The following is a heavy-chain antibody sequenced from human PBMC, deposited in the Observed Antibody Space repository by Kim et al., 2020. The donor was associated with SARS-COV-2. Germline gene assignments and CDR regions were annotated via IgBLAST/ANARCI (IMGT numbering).Heavy chain of an antibody. CDR3: ARDQYGSGSYVRYYYYGMDV. CDR2: INTNTGNP. J-gene: IGHJ6*02. V-gene: IGHV7-4-1*02. CDR1: GYTFTSYA. Sequence: ASVKVSCKASGYTFTSYAMNWVRQAPGQGLEWMGWINTNTGNPTYAQGFTGRFVFSLDTSVSTAYLQISSLKAEDTAVYYCARDQYGSGSYVRYYYYGMDVWGQGTTVTVSS. D-gene: IGHD3-10*01.